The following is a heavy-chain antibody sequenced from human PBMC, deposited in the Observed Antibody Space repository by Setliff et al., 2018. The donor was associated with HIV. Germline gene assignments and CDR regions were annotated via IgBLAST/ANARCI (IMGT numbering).Heavy chain of an antibody. CDR3: ARVYNFWSGFLDY. J-gene: IGHJ4*02. Sequence: PSETLCLTCTVSGDSISSGNFYWSWVRQPAGKGLEWIGHISSSGRANYNPSLKSRVSISLDTSKNQFSLELSSVTAADTAVYYCARVYNFWSGFLDYWGQGTLVTVSS. D-gene: IGHD3-3*01. V-gene: IGHV4-61*09. CDR2: ISSSGRA. CDR1: GDSISSGNFY.